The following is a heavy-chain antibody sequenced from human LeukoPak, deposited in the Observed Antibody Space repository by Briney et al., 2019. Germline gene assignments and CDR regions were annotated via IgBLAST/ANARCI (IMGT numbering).Heavy chain of an antibody. V-gene: IGHV4-34*01. Sequence: SETLSLTYGLCGGSFRNYYWSWLRQPPGKGRDWIGEINDSGRTNYNPSLMSRVTVSVDTSKNQFSLRLTSVTATDTAVYYCATRWNYGRNYYIDVWGKGATVSVSS. J-gene: IGHJ6*03. D-gene: IGHD1-7*01. CDR2: INDSGRT. CDR3: ATRWNYGRNYYIDV. CDR1: GGSFRNYY.